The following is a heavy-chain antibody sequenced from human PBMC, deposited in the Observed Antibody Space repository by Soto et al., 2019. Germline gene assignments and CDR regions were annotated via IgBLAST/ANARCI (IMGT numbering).Heavy chain of an antibody. V-gene: IGHV3-7*03. J-gene: IGHJ4*02. D-gene: IGHD3-10*01. CDR1: GITTSTYW. Sequence: GGSLILSCGASGITTSTYWMGWVRQSPGRGLEWVATIKQDGTEKYYMDSLKGRFTISRDNAINSVYLQMSSLRAEDTAVYFCVTGDHADYWCQGTLVTVSS. CDR3: VTGDHADY. CDR2: IKQDGTEK.